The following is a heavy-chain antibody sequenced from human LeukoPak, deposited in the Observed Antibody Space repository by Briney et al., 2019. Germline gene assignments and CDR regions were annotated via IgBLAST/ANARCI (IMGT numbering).Heavy chain of an antibody. J-gene: IGHJ4*02. D-gene: IGHD3-10*01. CDR2: ISYDGSNK. CDR3: ARDHRGVRDYFDY. CDR1: GFTFSSYA. Sequence: GGYLSLSCAASGFTFSSYAMHWDRQAPGKGLEWVAVISYDGSNKYYADSVKGRFTISRDNSKNTLYLQMNSLRAEDTAVYYCARDHRGVRDYFDYWGQGTLVTVSS. V-gene: IGHV3-30-3*01.